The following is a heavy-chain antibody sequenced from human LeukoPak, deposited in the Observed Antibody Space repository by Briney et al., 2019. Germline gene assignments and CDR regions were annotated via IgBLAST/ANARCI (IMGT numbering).Heavy chain of an antibody. CDR3: ARDRGYCSGGSCYWWFDP. D-gene: IGHD2-15*01. CDR1: GGSISSDC. J-gene: IGHJ5*02. CDR2: IFYSGST. V-gene: IGHV4-59*01. Sequence: PSETLSVTCTVSGGSISSDCWSWIRQPPGKGLEWIGYIFYSGSTNYNPSLKSRVTISVDASKNQFSLKLSSVTAADTAVYYCARDRGYCSGGSCYWWFDPWGQGTLVTVSS.